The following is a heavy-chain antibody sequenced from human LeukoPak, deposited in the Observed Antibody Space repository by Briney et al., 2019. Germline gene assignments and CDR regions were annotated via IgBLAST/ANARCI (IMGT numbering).Heavy chain of an antibody. CDR2: ISSDGSST. Sequence: HPGGSLRLSCAASGFTFSSYGMHWVRQAPGKGLEYVSGISSDGSSTHHANSVKGRLSISRDNSKNTLYLQMGSLRAEDMAVYYCAIGPPHDNGGNPIDWGQGTLVTVSS. J-gene: IGHJ4*02. CDR1: GFTFSSYG. D-gene: IGHD4-23*01. CDR3: AIGPPHDNGGNPID. V-gene: IGHV3-64*01.